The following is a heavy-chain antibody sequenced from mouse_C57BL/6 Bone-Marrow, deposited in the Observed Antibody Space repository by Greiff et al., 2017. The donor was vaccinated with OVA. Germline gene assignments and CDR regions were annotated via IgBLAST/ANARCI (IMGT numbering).Heavy chain of an antibody. CDR2: IVPGSGST. D-gene: IGHD1-2*01. V-gene: IGHV1-9*01. Sequence: VKLMESGAELMKPGASVKLSCKATGYTFTGYWIEWVKQRPGHGLEWIGEIVPGSGSTNYNEKFKGKATFTADTSSNTAYMQLSSLTTEDSASYYCARNYYGLAYWGQGTLVTVSA. CDR3: ARNYYGLAY. J-gene: IGHJ3*01. CDR1: GYTFTGYW.